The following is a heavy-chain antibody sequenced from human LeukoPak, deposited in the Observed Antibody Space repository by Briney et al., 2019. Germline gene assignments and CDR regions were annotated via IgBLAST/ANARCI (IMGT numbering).Heavy chain of an antibody. CDR1: GFTFSSYG. CDR3: ATDRGYYTSGSYYLDY. V-gene: IGHV3-30*02. D-gene: IGHD3-10*01. J-gene: IGHJ4*02. Sequence: PGGSLRLSCAASGFTFSSYGMHWVRQAPGKGLEWVAFIRYDGSNKYYGDSVKGRFTISRDNSKNTLHLQMNSLRAEDTAVYYCATDRGYYTSGSYYLDYWGQGTLVTVSS. CDR2: IRYDGSNK.